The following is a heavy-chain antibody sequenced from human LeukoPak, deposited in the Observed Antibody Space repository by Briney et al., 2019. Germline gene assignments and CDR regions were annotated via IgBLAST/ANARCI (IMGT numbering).Heavy chain of an antibody. V-gene: IGHV3-21*01. CDR1: GFTFSSYS. CDR2: ISSSSSYI. CDR3: ARDDDIAVAGIDFDY. Sequence: PGGSLRLSCAASGFTFSSYSMNWVRQAPGKGLEWVSSISSSSSYIYYADSVKGRFTISRDNAKNSLYLQMNRLRAEDTAVYYCARDDDIAVAGIDFDYWGQGTLVTVSS. D-gene: IGHD6-19*01. J-gene: IGHJ4*02.